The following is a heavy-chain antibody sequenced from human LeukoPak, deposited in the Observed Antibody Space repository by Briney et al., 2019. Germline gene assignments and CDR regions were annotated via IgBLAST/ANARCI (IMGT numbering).Heavy chain of an antibody. J-gene: IGHJ3*02. Sequence: SVKVSCKASGYTFTSYGISWVRQAPGQGLEWMGGIIPIFGTANYAQKFQGRVTITTDESTSTAYMELSSLRSEDTAVYYCARVMNYYDSSGYYDQGAFDIWGQGTMVTVSS. CDR3: ARVMNYYDSSGYYDQGAFDI. CDR1: GYTFTSYG. CDR2: IIPIFGTA. D-gene: IGHD3-22*01. V-gene: IGHV1-69*05.